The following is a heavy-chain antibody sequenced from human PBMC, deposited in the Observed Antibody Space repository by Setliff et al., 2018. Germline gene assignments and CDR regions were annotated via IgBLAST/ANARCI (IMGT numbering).Heavy chain of an antibody. CDR3: AKSPGDGPYYYYYMDV. CDR2: IYTGEDTT. V-gene: IGHV3-23*03. Sequence: GGSLRLSCAASGFTFRSYAMNWVRQAPGKGLEWVSVIYTGEDTTYYADSVKGRFTISRDNSKNTLYLQMNSLGAEDTAVYYCAKSPGDGPYYYYYMDVWGKGTTVTVSS. CDR1: GFTFRSYA. D-gene: IGHD7-27*01. J-gene: IGHJ6*03.